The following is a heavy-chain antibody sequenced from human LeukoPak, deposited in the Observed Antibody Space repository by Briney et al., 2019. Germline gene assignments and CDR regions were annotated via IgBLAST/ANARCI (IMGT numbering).Heavy chain of an antibody. CDR1: GYTFTSYD. D-gene: IGHD2-15*01. V-gene: IGHV1-8*01. CDR3: ARGFFRLYCSGGSCYLSPRYYYYYYMDV. CDR2: MNPNSGNT. Sequence: ASVKVSCKASGYTFTSYDINWVRQAPGQGLEWMGWMNPNSGNTGYAQKFQGRVTMTRNTSISTAYMELSSLRSEDTAVYYCARGFFRLYCSGGSCYLSPRYYYYYYMDVWGKGTTVTVSS. J-gene: IGHJ6*03.